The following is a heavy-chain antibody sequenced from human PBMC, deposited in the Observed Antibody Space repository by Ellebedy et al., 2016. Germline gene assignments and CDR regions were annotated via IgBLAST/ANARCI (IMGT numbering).Heavy chain of an antibody. CDR1: GFTFSDYY. V-gene: IGHV3-11*01. J-gene: IGHJ4*02. D-gene: IGHD3-9*01. CDR3: ARAPSTVYDILSTG. Sequence: GESLKISXAASGFTFSDYYMSWIRQAPGKGLEWVSYISSSGSTIYYADSVKGRFTISRDNAKNSLYLQMNSLRAEDTAVYYCARAPSTVYDILSTGWGQGTLVTVSS. CDR2: ISSSGSTI.